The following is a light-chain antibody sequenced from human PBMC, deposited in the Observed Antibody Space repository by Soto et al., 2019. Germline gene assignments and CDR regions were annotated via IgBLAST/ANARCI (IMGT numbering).Light chain of an antibody. CDR3: QQYGSSPIT. Sequence: EIVLTQSPGTLSLSPGERATLSCRASHSVSSIYLAWYQQKPGQAPRLLIYGASSRATGIPDRFSGIGSGTDFTLTISRLEPEDFAVYYCQQYGSSPITFGQGTRLEIK. V-gene: IGKV3-20*01. J-gene: IGKJ5*01. CDR1: HSVSSIY. CDR2: GAS.